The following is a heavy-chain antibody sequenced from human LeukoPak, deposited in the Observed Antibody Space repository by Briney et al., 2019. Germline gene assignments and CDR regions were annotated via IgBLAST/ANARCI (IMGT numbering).Heavy chain of an antibody. CDR1: GFTFSSYW. Sequence: PGGSLRLSCAASGFTFSSYWMTWVRQAPGKGLEWVANIMQDGSEKNYVDSVKGRFTISRDNAKNSLYLQMNSLRAEDTAVFYCARDNYGSRSYYTYFDYWGQGTLVTVSS. D-gene: IGHD3-10*01. J-gene: IGHJ4*02. CDR3: ARDNYGSRSYYTYFDY. CDR2: IMQDGSEK. V-gene: IGHV3-7*01.